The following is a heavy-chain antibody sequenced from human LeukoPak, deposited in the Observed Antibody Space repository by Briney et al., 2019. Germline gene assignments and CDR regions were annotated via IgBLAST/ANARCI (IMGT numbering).Heavy chain of an antibody. V-gene: IGHV3-21*01. CDR3: ARVPDYSGSYG. CDR1: GFTFSSYS. D-gene: IGHD1-26*01. J-gene: IGHJ4*02. Sequence: GGSLRLSCAASGFTFSSYSMNWVRQAPGKGLEWVSSISSSSSYIYYADSVKDRFTISRDNAKNSLYLQMNSLRAEDTAVYYCARVPDYSGSYGWGQGTLVTVSS. CDR2: ISSSSSYI.